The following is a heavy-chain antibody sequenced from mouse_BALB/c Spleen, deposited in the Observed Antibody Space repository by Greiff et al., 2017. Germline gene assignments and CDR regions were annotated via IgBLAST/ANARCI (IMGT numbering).Heavy chain of an antibody. CDR3: ARKLDYYFDY. CDR2: ISNLAYSI. CDR1: GFTFSDYG. V-gene: IGHV5-15*02. Sequence: EVKLMESGGGLVQPGGSRKLSCAASGFTFSDYGMAWVRQAPGKGPEWVAFISNLAYSIYYADTVTGRFTISRENAKNTLYLEMSSLRSEDTAMYYCARKLDYYFDYWGQGTTLTVSS. J-gene: IGHJ2*01. D-gene: IGHD4-1*01.